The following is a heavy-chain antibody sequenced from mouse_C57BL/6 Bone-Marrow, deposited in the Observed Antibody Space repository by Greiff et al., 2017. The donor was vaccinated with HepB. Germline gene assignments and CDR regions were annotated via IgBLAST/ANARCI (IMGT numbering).Heavy chain of an antibody. V-gene: IGHV5-6*01. CDR3: ARDRFDYYFDY. Sequence: EVQVVESGGDLVKPGGSLKLSCVASGFTFSTSGMSWVRQTPDKRLEWVATINTGGTYTYYPDSVKGRFTISKDTAKSTLFLQMSSLKSEDTAIYYCARDRFDYYFDYWGQGTTLTVSS. CDR1: GFTFSTSG. D-gene: IGHD2-14*01. CDR2: INTGGTYT. J-gene: IGHJ2*01.